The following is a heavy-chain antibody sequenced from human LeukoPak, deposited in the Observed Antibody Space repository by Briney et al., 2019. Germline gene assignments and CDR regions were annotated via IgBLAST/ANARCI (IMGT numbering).Heavy chain of an antibody. CDR1: GFTFRSHA. Sequence: PGGSLRLSCVGSGFTFRSHAMSWVRQAPEKGLEWVSVIIGSGGSTFYADSVKGRFTISRDNSKNTLYLQMNSLRAEDTAVYYCAKQPISGSSTWYFDCWGQGTLVTVSS. V-gene: IGHV3-23*01. J-gene: IGHJ4*02. CDR2: IIGSGGST. CDR3: AKQPISGSSTWYFDC. D-gene: IGHD6-13*01.